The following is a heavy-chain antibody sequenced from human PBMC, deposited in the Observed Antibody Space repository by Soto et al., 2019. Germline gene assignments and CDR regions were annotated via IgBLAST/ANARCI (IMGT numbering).Heavy chain of an antibody. CDR2: IFWDDDK. CDR1: GFSLTTRGVA. Sequence: QITLKESGPALVRPTQTLTLTCSFSGFSLTTRGVAVGWIRQPPGQALEWLALIFWDDDKWYSPSLRSRLTNTEDTSKKQVVLTITNMDPVDTATYYRAHSSRGYAYYFDQWGQGTLVTVSS. D-gene: IGHD5-12*01. J-gene: IGHJ4*02. CDR3: AHSSRGYAYYFDQ. V-gene: IGHV2-5*02.